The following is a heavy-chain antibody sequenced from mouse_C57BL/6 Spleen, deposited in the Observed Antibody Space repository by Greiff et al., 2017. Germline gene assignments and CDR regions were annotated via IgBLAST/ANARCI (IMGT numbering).Heavy chain of an antibody. CDR3: ARSRTGYYFGY. CDR2: INPGSGGT. V-gene: IGHV1-54*01. J-gene: IGHJ2*01. CDR1: GYAFTNYL. D-gene: IGHD4-1*01. Sequence: VQLQQSGAELVRPGTSVKVSCKASGYAFTNYLMEWVKQRPGQGLEWIGVINPGSGGTNYNEKFKGKATLTVDKSSSTAYMQLSSLTSEDSAVYFCARSRTGYYFGYWGQGTTLTVSS.